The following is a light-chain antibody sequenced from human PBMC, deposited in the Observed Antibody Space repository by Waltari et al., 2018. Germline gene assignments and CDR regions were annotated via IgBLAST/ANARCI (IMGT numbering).Light chain of an antibody. CDR2: DVS. V-gene: IGLV2-14*01. CDR3: SSYTSTDVV. CDR1: SSDVGGYNY. Sequence: QSALTQPASVSGSPGQSITISCTGTSSDVGGYNYVSWYQQHPGKAPKLMIYDVSNRPSGVATRFSGSKSGNTASLTISGLQAEDEADYYCSSYTSTDVVFGGGTKLTVL. J-gene: IGLJ2*01.